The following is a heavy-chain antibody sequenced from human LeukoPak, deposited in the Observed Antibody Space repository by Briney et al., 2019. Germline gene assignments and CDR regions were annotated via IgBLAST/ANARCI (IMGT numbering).Heavy chain of an antibody. V-gene: IGHV3-7*01. CDR1: GFTFSTYW. CDR2: IKQDGSEK. CDR3: SRDRHDYTHYFDY. D-gene: IGHD4-11*01. Sequence: GGSLRLSCAASGFTFSTYWMSWVRQAPGKGLEWVANIKQDGSEKYYVDSVKGRFTISRDNAKNSLYLQLNSLRAEDTAVYYCSRDRHDYTHYFDYWGQGTLVNVSS. J-gene: IGHJ4*02.